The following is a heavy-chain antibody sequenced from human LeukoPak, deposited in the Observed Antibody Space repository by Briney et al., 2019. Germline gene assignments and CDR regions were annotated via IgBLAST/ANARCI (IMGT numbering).Heavy chain of an antibody. D-gene: IGHD5-12*01. CDR2: IYSSGIN. V-gene: IGHV4-4*07. CDR3: AREPTSGREPTSGRPLDY. J-gene: IGHJ4*02. Sequence: SETLSLTCTVSGGSTSGYFWSWIRQPAGKGLEWIGRIYSSGINNYNPSLKSRVTMSLDTSKNHLSLNLTSVTAADTAVYYCAREPTSGREPTSGRPLDYWGPGTLVTASS. CDR1: GGSTSGYF.